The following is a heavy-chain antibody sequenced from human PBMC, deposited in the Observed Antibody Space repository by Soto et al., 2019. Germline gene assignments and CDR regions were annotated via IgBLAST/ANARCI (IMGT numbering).Heavy chain of an antibody. D-gene: IGHD5-12*01. Sequence: ASVKVFCKASGYTFTGHYIHWVRQAPEQGPEWMGEIGPESGATRYAQKFQGRVTMTRDMSITTVYMELNNLSPDDTAVYYCGRGRSGQIVVFYWGQGTPVTVSS. CDR3: GRGRSGQIVVFY. V-gene: IGHV1-2*02. J-gene: IGHJ4*02. CDR1: GYTFTGHY. CDR2: IGPESGAT.